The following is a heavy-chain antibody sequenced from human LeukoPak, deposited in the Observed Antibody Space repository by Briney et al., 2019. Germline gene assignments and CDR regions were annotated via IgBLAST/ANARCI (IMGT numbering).Heavy chain of an antibody. CDR2: ISSNGGST. V-gene: IGHV3-64*04. J-gene: IGHJ4*02. CDR3: ARNLEVGAAGFDY. Sequence: PGRSLRLSCAASGFTFSSYGMHWVRQAPGKGLEYVSAISSNGGSTYYADSAKGRFTISRDNSKNTLYLQMNSLRAEDTAVYYCARNLEVGAAGFDYWGQGTLVTVSS. CDR1: GFTFSSYG. D-gene: IGHD1-26*01.